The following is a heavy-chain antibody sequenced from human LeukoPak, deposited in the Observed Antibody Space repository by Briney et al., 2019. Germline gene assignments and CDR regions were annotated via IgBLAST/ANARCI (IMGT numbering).Heavy chain of an antibody. CDR1: GFTFSSYA. CDR2: ISGSGGST. V-gene: IGHV3-23*01. J-gene: IGHJ4*02. D-gene: IGHD1-26*01. Sequence: PGGSLRLSCAASGFTFSSYAMSWVRQAPGKGLEWVSAISGSGGSTYYADSVKGRFTISRDNSKNTLYLQMNSLRAEDTAVYYCAKVGPSGSYYENSAVDYWGQGTLVTVSS. CDR3: AKVGPSGSYYENSAVDY.